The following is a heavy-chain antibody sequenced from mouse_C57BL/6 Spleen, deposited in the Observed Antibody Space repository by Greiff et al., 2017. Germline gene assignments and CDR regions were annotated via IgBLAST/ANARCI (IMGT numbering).Heavy chain of an antibody. Sequence: EVKLMESGGGLVKPGGSLKLSCAASGFTFSSYTMSWVRQTPEKRLEWVATISGGGGNTYYPDSVKGRFTISRDNAKNTLYLQMSSLRSEDTALYYCARDNFYWYFDGWGTGTTVTVSS. CDR2: ISGGGGNT. CDR1: GFTFSSYT. V-gene: IGHV5-9*01. D-gene: IGHD1-3*01. CDR3: ARDNFYWYFDG. J-gene: IGHJ1*03.